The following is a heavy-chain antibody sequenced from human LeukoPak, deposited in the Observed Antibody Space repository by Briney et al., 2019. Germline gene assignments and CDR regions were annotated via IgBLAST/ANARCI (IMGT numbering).Heavy chain of an antibody. Sequence: SETLSLTCTVSGGSISSGSYYWSWIRRPAGKGLEWIGRIYTSGSTNYNPSLKSRVTISVDTSKNQFSLKLSSVTAADTAVYYCAREALKQWLVWVFDYWGQGTLVTVSS. D-gene: IGHD6-19*01. CDR3: AREALKQWLVWVFDY. J-gene: IGHJ4*02. CDR2: IYTSGST. V-gene: IGHV4-61*02. CDR1: GGSISSGSYY.